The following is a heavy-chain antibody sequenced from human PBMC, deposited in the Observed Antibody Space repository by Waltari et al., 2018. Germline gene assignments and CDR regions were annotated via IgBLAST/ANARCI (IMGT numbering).Heavy chain of an antibody. Sequence: EVQLVESGGGLVQPGGSLRLSCAASGFTFSSYWMSWVRQAPGTGLEWVANIKQDGSEKYYVDSVKGRFTISRDNAKNSLYLQMNSLRAEDTAVYYCARDLRYCSGGSCYGIDYWGQGTLVTVSS. CDR2: IKQDGSEK. V-gene: IGHV3-7*01. CDR3: ARDLRYCSGGSCYGIDY. CDR1: GFTFSSYW. J-gene: IGHJ4*02. D-gene: IGHD2-15*01.